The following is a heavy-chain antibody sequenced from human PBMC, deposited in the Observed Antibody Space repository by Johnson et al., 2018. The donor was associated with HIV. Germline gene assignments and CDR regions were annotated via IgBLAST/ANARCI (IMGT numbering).Heavy chain of an antibody. D-gene: IGHD6-6*01. V-gene: IGHV3-20*04. CDR1: GFTFDDYG. CDR3: ARDLDSSSSEDAFDI. J-gene: IGHJ3*02. CDR2: INWNGGSP. Sequence: VQLVESGGGVVRPGGSLRLSCAASGFTFDDYGMSWVRQAPGKGLEGVSGINWNGGSPSYADSVKGRFTNSSDNAKNYLYLQMNSLRAEDTALYYCARDLDSSSSEDAFDIWGQGTMVTVSS.